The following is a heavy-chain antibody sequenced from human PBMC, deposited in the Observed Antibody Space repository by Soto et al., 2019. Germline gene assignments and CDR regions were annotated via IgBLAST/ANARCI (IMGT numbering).Heavy chain of an antibody. V-gene: IGHV5-10-1*01. Sequence: PGESLKISCTVSGYSFTSYWITWVRQMPGKGLEWMGRIDPSDSYTTYRPSFQGHVTFSTDKSISAAYLQWSSLKASDTALYYCSRHGGEWLRGDYDGMDVWSQGTRVSV. CDR3: SRHGGEWLRGDYDGMDV. CDR1: GYSFTSYW. J-gene: IGHJ6*02. D-gene: IGHD5-12*01. CDR2: IDPSDSYT.